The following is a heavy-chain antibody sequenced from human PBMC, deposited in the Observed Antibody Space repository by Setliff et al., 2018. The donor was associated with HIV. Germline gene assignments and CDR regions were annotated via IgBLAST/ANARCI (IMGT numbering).Heavy chain of an antibody. CDR1: GYSISSHY. V-gene: IGHV4-59*11. CDR2: IFSSGST. J-gene: IGHJ4*02. Sequence: PSETLSLTCTVSGYSISSHYWSWIRQPPGKELEWIGYIFSSGSTTYNPSLKSRVTISVDTSKNQFSLRLSSVTAADTAVYYCAREIYGGNSRPFDYWGQGTLVTVSS. CDR3: AREIYGGNSRPFDY. D-gene: IGHD4-17*01.